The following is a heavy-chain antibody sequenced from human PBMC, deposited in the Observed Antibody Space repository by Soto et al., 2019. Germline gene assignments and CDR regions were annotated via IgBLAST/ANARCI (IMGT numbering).Heavy chain of an antibody. Sequence: GGSLRVSCGAFGGTVNGYWVRWVRQFPGKGLGWVATIRQDGSEEYYVDSVKGRFTISRDTAKNSLHLQMNSLRAEDTAVYYCAGCSTFGCRFDSWGQGTLVTVSS. D-gene: IGHD2-2*01. CDR3: AGCSTFGCRFDS. CDR1: GGTVNGYW. J-gene: IGHJ4*02. V-gene: IGHV3-7*01. CDR2: IRQDGSEE.